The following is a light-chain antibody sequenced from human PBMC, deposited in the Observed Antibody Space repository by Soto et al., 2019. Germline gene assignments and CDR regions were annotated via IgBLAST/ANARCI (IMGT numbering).Light chain of an antibody. J-gene: IGLJ2*01. CDR3: AALDDSLSDAV. CDR2: SNN. Sequence: QSVLTQPPSASGTPGQRVTISCSGSSSNIGSNYVYWYQQLPGTAPKLLIYSNNQRPSGVPDRFSGSKSGTSASLAISGLRSEDEADYYCAALDDSLSDAVFGGGTKLTVL. CDR1: SSNIGSNY. V-gene: IGLV1-47*02.